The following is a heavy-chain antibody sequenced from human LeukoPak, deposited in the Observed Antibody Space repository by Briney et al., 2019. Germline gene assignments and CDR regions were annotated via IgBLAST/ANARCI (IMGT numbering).Heavy chain of an antibody. D-gene: IGHD2-15*01. J-gene: IGHJ4*02. V-gene: IGHV4-59*08. CDR3: ARHWGCYGVHFDH. CDR2: IYYSGGT. CDR1: GDSISGYY. Sequence: SETLSLTCTVSGDSISGYYWSWIRQPPGKGLEWIGYIYYSGGTDYNPSLKSRVTISVDTSKNQFSLKLSSVTAADTAVYYCARHWGCYGVHFDHWGRGTLVTVSS.